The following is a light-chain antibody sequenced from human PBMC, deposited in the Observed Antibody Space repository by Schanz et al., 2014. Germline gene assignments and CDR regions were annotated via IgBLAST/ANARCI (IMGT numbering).Light chain of an antibody. V-gene: IGLV2-14*03. CDR1: SSDIGAYNY. CDR2: DVS. CDR3: WEYRTNRDVI. J-gene: IGLJ2*01. Sequence: QSALTQPASVSGSPGQSITISCTGTSSDIGAYNYVFWYQQHPGKAPKLMISDVSRRPSGVSNRFSGSKSGNTASLTISGLQAEDEAEEEGWEYRTNRDVIFGGGTKLTVL.